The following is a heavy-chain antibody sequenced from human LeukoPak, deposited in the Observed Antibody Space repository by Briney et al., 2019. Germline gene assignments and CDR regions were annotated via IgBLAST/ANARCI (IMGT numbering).Heavy chain of an antibody. CDR2: IYSGGST. V-gene: IGHV3-53*01. CDR1: GFTVSSNY. J-gene: IGHJ5*02. Sequence: GGSLRLSCAASGFTVSSNYMSWVRQAPGKGLEWVSVIYSGGSTYYADSVKGRFTISRDNSKNTLYLQMNSLRAEDTAVYHCAREKYYYDSSGSPNWFDPWGQGTLVTVSS. CDR3: AREKYYYDSSGSPNWFDP. D-gene: IGHD3-22*01.